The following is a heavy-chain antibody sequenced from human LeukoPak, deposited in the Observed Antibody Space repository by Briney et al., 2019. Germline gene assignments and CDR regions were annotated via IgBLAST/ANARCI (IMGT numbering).Heavy chain of an antibody. D-gene: IGHD2-2*02. J-gene: IGHJ4*02. CDR1: GFTGLNSFNSYA. CDR2: LWSADKSR. Sequence: PGGSLRLSCAASGFTGLNSFNSYAMHWVRQAPGKGLEWVAVLWSADKSRYHADSVKGRFTISRDNSKNTLYLQMNSLRAEDTAVYYCAKGPLPDLYCSSTSCYTGSDVGPFDYWGQGTLVTVSS. CDR3: AKGPLPDLYCSSTSCYTGSDVGPFDY. V-gene: IGHV3-30*02.